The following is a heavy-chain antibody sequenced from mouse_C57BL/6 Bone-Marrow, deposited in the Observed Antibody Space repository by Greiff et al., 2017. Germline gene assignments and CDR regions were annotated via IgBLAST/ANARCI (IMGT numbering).Heavy chain of an antibody. D-gene: IGHD1-1*01. J-gene: IGHJ1*03. V-gene: IGHV14-4*01. CDR1: GFNIKDDY. CDR3: TTGGSSYYWYFDV. CDR2: IDPENGDT. Sequence: EVQLQQSGAELVRPGASVKLSCTASGFNIKDDYMHWVKQRPEQGLEWIGWIDPENGDTEYASKFQGKATITADKSSNTAYLQLSSLTSEDTAVYYCTTGGSSYYWYFDVWGTGTTVTVSS.